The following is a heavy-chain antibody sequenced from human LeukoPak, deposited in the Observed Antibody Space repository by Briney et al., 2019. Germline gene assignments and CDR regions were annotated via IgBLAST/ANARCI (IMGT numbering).Heavy chain of an antibody. D-gene: IGHD6-19*01. CDR3: ARPETQYSSGLDGFDI. CDR2: INSDGSRT. J-gene: IGHJ3*02. Sequence: GGSLRLSCAASGFGLSNYGMHWVRQAPGKGLVWVSRINSDGSRTTYADSVKGRFTISRDNAKNTLYLQMNSLRTEDTAVYYCARPETQYSSGLDGFDIWGQGTMVTVSS. V-gene: IGHV3-74*01. CDR1: GFGLSNYG.